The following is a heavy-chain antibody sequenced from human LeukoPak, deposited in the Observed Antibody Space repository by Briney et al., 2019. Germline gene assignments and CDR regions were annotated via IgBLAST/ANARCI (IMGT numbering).Heavy chain of an antibody. CDR3: ARGRYSGSYLLDY. CDR1: GFTFSSYG. CDR2: ISYDGSNK. D-gene: IGHD1-26*01. V-gene: IGHV3-30*03. J-gene: IGHJ4*02. Sequence: PGGSLRLSCAASGFTFSSYGMHWVRQAPGKGLEWVAVISYDGSNKYYADSVKGRFTISRDNSKNTLYLQMNSLRAEDTALYYCARGRYSGSYLLDYWGQGTLVTVSS.